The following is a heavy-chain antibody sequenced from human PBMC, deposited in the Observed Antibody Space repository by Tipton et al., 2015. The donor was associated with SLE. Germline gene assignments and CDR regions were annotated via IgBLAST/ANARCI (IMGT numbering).Heavy chain of an antibody. CDR2: IYYSGST. CDR1: GGSISSYY. CDR3: ARGEQDIVVVVAAKDWFDP. D-gene: IGHD2-15*01. Sequence: TLSLTCTVSGGSISSYYWSWIRQPPGKGLEWIGYIYYSGSTNYNPSLKSRVTISVDTSKNQFSLKLSSVTAADTAVYYCARGEQDIVVVVAAKDWFDPWGQGTLVTVSS. V-gene: IGHV4-59*12. J-gene: IGHJ5*02.